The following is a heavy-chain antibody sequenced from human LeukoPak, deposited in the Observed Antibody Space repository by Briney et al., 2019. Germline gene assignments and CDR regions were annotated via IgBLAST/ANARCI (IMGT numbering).Heavy chain of an antibody. CDR3: ARVSSGSGFYYGMDV. D-gene: IGHD3-10*01. J-gene: IGHJ6*02. CDR2: IYYSGST. V-gene: IGHV4-59*01. Sequence: PSETLSLTCTVSGGSISSYYWSWIRQPPGKGLEWIGYIYYSGSTNYNPSLKSRVTISVDTSKNQFSLKLSSVTAEDTAVYYCARVSSGSGFYYGMDVWGQGTTVTVSS. CDR1: GGSISSYY.